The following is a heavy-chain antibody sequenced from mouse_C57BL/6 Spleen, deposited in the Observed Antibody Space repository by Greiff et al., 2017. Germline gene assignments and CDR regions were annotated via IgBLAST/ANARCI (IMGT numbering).Heavy chain of an antibody. CDR2: IYPGDGDT. J-gene: IGHJ3*01. CDR3: AREIMTGTWFAY. CDR1: GYAFSSSW. Sequence: QVQLQQSGPELVKPGASVKISCKASGYAFSSSWMNWVKQRPGKGLEWIGRIYPGDGDTNYNGKFKGKATLTADKSSSTAYMQLSSLTSEDSAVYCCAREIMTGTWFAYWGQGTLVTVSA. V-gene: IGHV1-82*01. D-gene: IGHD4-1*01.